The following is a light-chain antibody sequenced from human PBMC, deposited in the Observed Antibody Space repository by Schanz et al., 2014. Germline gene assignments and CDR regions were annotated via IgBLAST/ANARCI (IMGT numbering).Light chain of an antibody. CDR1: SSNIGSNY. J-gene: IGLJ2*01. Sequence: QSVLTQPPSVSGAPGQRVTISCSGSSSNIGSNYVYWYQQLPGTAPKLLIFRNNQRPSGVPDRFSGSRSGPSASLAITGLQAEDEADYYCQSYDSSLSGFVVFGGGTKLTVL. CDR2: RNN. CDR3: QSYDSSLSGFVV. V-gene: IGLV1-47*01.